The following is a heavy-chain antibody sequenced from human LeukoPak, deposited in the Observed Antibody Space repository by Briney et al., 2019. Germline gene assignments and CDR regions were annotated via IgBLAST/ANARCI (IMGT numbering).Heavy chain of an antibody. J-gene: IGHJ4*02. V-gene: IGHV1-2*02. D-gene: IGHD3-22*01. CDR2: INPNSGGT. CDR1: GYTFTGYY. Sequence: ASVKVSCKASGYTFTGYYMHWVRQAPGQGLEWMGWINPNSGGTNYAQKFQGRVTMTRDTSISTAYMELSRLRSDDTAVYYCARGRGMMITMIVVKRDYWGQGTLVTVSS. CDR3: ARGRGMMITMIVVKRDY.